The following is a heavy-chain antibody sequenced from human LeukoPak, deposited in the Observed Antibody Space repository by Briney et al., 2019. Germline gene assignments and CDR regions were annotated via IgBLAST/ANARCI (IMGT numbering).Heavy chain of an antibody. CDR3: ARTEYCSSTSCYSYYGMDV. CDR1: GFTFSSYW. V-gene: IGHV3-74*01. Sequence: GGSLRLSCAASGFTFSSYWMHWVRQAPGKGLVWVSRINTDGSSTSYADSVKGRFTISRDNAKNSLYLQMNSLRAEDTAVYYCARTEYCSSTSCYSYYGMDVWGQGTTVTVSS. CDR2: INTDGSST. J-gene: IGHJ6*02. D-gene: IGHD2-2*01.